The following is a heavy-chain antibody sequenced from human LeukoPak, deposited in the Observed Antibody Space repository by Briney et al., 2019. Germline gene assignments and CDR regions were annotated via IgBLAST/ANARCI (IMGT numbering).Heavy chain of an antibody. J-gene: IGHJ3*02. CDR1: GYSFTSYW. Sequence: NRGESLKISCKGSGYSFTSYWIGWVRQMPGKGLEWMGIIYPGDSDTRYSPSFQGQVTISADKSISTAYLQWSSLKASDTAMYYCARLLYRGITGTPDAFDIWGQGTMVTVSS. CDR3: ARLLYRGITGTPDAFDI. D-gene: IGHD1-20*01. CDR2: IYPGDSDT. V-gene: IGHV5-51*01.